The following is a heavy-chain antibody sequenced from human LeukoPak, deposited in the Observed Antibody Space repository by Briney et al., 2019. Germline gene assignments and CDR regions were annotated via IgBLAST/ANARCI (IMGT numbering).Heavy chain of an antibody. V-gene: IGHV3-48*01. Sequence: GGSLRLSCAASGFTFSRYSMSWVRQAPGKGLEWVSYISSGTSTIYCADSVKGRFTISRDNAMNSLSLQMNSLRAEDTAVYYCARGTSSSDYSRLYYFDYWGQGTLVTVSS. CDR1: GFTFSRYS. CDR3: ARGTSSSDYSRLYYFDY. CDR2: ISSGTSTI. D-gene: IGHD3-22*01. J-gene: IGHJ4*02.